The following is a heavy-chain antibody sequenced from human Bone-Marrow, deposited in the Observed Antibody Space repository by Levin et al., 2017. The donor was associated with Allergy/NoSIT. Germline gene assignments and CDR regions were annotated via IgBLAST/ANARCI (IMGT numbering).Heavy chain of an antibody. D-gene: IGHD3-3*01. CDR3: ARDVWDYDFWSGYPQATFDP. Sequence: ASVKVSCKASGYTFTSYGISWVRQAPGQGLEWMGWISAYNGNTNYAQKLQGRVTMTTDTSTSTAYMELRSLRSDDTAVYYCARDVWDYDFWSGYPQATFDPWGQGTLVTVSS. CDR2: ISAYNGNT. CDR1: GYTFTSYG. J-gene: IGHJ5*02. V-gene: IGHV1-18*01.